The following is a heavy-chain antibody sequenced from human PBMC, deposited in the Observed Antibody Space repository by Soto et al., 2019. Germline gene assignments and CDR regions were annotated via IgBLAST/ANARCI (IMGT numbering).Heavy chain of an antibody. CDR2: ISSRSSTI. V-gene: IGHV3-48*02. J-gene: IGHJ4*02. CDR3: ARGSFTGNCISPSCDQFDY. CDR1: GFTFSSSS. D-gene: IGHD2-2*03. Sequence: GGSLRLSCAASGFTFSSSSMNWVRQAPGKGLEWVSHISSRSSTIYYADSVKGRFTISRDNAKNSLWLQMNSLRDEDTAVYFCARGSFTGNCISPSCDQFDYWGQGIMVTVSS.